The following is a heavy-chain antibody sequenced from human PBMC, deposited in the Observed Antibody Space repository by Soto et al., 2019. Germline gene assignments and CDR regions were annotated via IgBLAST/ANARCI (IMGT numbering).Heavy chain of an antibody. J-gene: IGHJ4*02. CDR3: ARARSGGTSFDY. Sequence: PSETLSLTCTVSGGSISSYYWSWIRQPPGKGLEWIGYIYYSGSTNYNPSLKSRVTISVDTSKNQFSLKLSSVTAADTAVYYCARARSGGTSFDYWGPRPLVTVST. CDR2: IYYSGST. D-gene: IGHD2-15*01. CDR1: GGSISSYY. V-gene: IGHV4-59*01.